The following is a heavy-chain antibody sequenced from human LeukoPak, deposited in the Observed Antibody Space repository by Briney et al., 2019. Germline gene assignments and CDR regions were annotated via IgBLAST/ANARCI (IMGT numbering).Heavy chain of an antibody. D-gene: IGHD3-16*01. Sequence: SGGSLRLSCAASGFTFSGHSMTWVRQTPGEGLEWVSVIFGNGVKTYYADSLKGRFTISRDNSKSTLYLQMNSLRADDTAVYYCARVGDWSNYFGMDAWGQGTTVSVSS. J-gene: IGHJ6*02. CDR2: IFGNGVKT. CDR3: ARVGDWSNYFGMDA. V-gene: IGHV3-23*01. CDR1: GFTFSGHS.